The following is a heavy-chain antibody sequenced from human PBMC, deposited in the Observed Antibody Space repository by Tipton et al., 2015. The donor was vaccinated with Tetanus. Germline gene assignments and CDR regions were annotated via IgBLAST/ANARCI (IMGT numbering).Heavy chain of an antibody. D-gene: IGHD5-12*01. V-gene: IGHV4-39*01. CDR2: IYYSGNT. CDR3: ARHAGYSGYQLFDY. CDR1: GGSISNTDYY. Sequence: LRLSCPVSGGSISNTDYYWGWIRQPPGKGLEWIGSIYYSGNTYYNPSLKSRVTISVDTSKNQFSLKLSSVTAADTAVYYCARHAGYSGYQLFDYWGQGTLVTVSS. J-gene: IGHJ4*02.